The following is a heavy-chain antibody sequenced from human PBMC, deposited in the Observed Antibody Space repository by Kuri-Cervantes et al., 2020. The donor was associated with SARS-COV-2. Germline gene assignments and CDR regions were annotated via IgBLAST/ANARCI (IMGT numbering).Heavy chain of an antibody. CDR1: GGSISTSNW. CDR2: IYHSGST. V-gene: IGHV4-4*02. Sequence: SETLSLTCAVSGGSISTSNWWSWVRQPPGKGLEWIGEIYHSGSTNYNPSLKSRVTISVDKSKNQFSLKLSAVTAADTALYYCARAFDSRPFVIWGQGTMVTVSS. D-gene: IGHD3-9*01. CDR3: ARAFDSRPFVI. J-gene: IGHJ3*02.